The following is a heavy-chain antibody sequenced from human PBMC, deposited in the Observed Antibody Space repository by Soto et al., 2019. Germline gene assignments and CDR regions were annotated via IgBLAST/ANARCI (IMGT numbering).Heavy chain of an antibody. CDR1: GYTFTSYG. CDR3: ARDARLQYGGSVFDI. J-gene: IGHJ3*02. CDR2: ISAYNGNT. Sequence: ASVKVSCKASGYTFTSYGISWVRQAPGQGLEWMGWISAYNGNTNYAQKLQGRVTMTTDTSTSTAYMELRSLRSDDTAVYYCARDARLQYGGSVFDIWGQGTMVTVSS. D-gene: IGHD4-4*01. V-gene: IGHV1-18*01.